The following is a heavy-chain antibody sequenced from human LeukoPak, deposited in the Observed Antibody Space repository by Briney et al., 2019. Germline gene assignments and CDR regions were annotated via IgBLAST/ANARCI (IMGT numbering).Heavy chain of an antibody. J-gene: IGHJ4*02. CDR1: GFTFRNYW. D-gene: IGHD2-15*01. CDR2: IEDDGGEK. Sequence: GGSLRLSCAVSGFTFRNYWMSWVRQAPGKGLEWVANIEDDGGEKYYVDSVKGRFSISRDNARNSLFLQMNSLRLEDTAVYYCARVSSGGTGGSCYKPNDNWGQGTLVTASS. V-gene: IGHV3-7*01. CDR3: ARVSSGGTGGSCYKPNDN.